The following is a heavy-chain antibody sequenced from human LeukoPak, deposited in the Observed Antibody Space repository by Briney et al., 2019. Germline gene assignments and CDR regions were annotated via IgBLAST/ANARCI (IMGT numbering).Heavy chain of an antibody. V-gene: IGHV4-30-4*01. CDR1: GGSISSGDYY. CDR3: ARETYYYDSSGYQLAWFDP. Sequence: SETLSLTCTVSGGSISSGDYYWSWIRQPPGKGLEWIGYIYYSGSTNYNPSLKSRVTISVDTSKNQFSLKLSSVTAADTAVYYCARETYYYDSSGYQLAWFDPWGQGTLVTVSS. CDR2: IYYSGST. D-gene: IGHD3-22*01. J-gene: IGHJ5*02.